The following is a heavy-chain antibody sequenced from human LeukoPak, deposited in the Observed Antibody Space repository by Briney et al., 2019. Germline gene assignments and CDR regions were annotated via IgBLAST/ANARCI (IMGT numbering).Heavy chain of an antibody. V-gene: IGHV4-4*07. J-gene: IGHJ4*02. CDR3: ARDNPVAGNRGIDY. Sequence: SETLSLTCTVSGGSNSSYYWSWIRQPAGKGLEWLGRNYTTGSSNCNPSLKSRVTMSVDTSKNQFSLKLSSVTAADTAVYYCARDNPVAGNRGIDYWGQGTLVTVSS. D-gene: IGHD6-19*01. CDR2: NYTTGSS. CDR1: GGSNSSYY.